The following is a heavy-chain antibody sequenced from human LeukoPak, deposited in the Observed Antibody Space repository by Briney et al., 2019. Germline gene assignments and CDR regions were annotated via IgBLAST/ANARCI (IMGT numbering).Heavy chain of an antibody. V-gene: IGHV1-2*02. J-gene: IGHJ4*02. CDR3: ARAYYYGSGDYYFDY. CDR1: GYTFTGYY. D-gene: IGHD3-10*01. Sequence: ASVKVSYKTSGYTFTGYYMHWVRQAPGQGLEWMGWINPNSGGTNYAQKFQGRVTMTRDTSISTAYMELSRLRSDDTAVYYCARAYYYGSGDYYFDYWGQGTLVTVSS. CDR2: INPNSGGT.